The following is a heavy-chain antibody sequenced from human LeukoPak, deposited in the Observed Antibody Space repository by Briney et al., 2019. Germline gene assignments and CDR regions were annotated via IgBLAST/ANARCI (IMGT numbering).Heavy chain of an antibody. V-gene: IGHV3-11*01. D-gene: IGHD7-27*01. J-gene: IGHJ2*01. CDR2: IGLTDTTI. CDR1: GFTFSDYY. Sequence: GGSLRLSCAASGFTFSDYYMSWIRQVPGKGLEWVSYIGLTDTTIYYADSLKGRFAISRDNVKNSLYLHTHSLRAEDTAIYYCARLKLGYWYFDLWGRGTLLTVSS. CDR3: ARLKLGYWYFDL.